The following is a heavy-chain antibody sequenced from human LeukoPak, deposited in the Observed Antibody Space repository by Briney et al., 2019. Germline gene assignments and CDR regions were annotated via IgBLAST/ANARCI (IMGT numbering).Heavy chain of an antibody. CDR2: IYYSGST. V-gene: IGHV4-39*07. J-gene: IGHJ4*02. CDR1: GGSISSSSYY. Sequence: SETLSLTCTVSGGSISSSSYYWGWIRQPPGKGLEWIGSIYYSGSTYYNPSLKSRVTISVDTSKNQFSLKLSSVTAADTAVYYCARRIAVADIFDYWGQGTLVTVSS. CDR3: ARRIAVADIFDY. D-gene: IGHD6-19*01.